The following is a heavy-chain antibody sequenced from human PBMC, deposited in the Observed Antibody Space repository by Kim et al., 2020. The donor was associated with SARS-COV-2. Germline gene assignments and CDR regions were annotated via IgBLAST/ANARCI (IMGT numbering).Heavy chain of an antibody. CDR1: GYTFTGYY. Sequence: ASVKVSCKASGYTFTGYYMHWVRQAPGQGLEWMGWINPNSGGTNYAQKFQGRVTMTRDTSISTAYMELSRLRSDDTAVYYCARDRYYYDSSGLLHRNWFDPWGQGTLVTVSS. CDR3: ARDRYYYDSSGLLHRNWFDP. J-gene: IGHJ5*02. D-gene: IGHD3-22*01. V-gene: IGHV1-2*02. CDR2: INPNSGGT.